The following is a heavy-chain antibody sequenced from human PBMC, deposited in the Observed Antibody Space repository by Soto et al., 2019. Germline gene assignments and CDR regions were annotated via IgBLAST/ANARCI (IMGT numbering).Heavy chain of an antibody. Sequence: GGSLRLSCAPSGFTVSSHYMSWVRQAPGKGLEWVSVINSGGSTYYADSVKGRFTISRDHSRNTLYLQMDSLRVEDTAVYYCAREVFCSSSSCQVRYGMDVWGQGTTVTVSS. CDR1: GFTVSSHY. V-gene: IGHV3-53*01. J-gene: IGHJ6*02. CDR3: AREVFCSSSSCQVRYGMDV. D-gene: IGHD2-2*01. CDR2: INSGGST.